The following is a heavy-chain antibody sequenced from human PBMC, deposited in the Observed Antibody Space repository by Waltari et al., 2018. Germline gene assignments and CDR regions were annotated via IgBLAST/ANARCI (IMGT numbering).Heavy chain of an antibody. J-gene: IGHJ4*02. D-gene: IGHD3-9*01. CDR3: AREGRTDYSTRYFDY. Sequence: EVQLVESGGGLIQPGGSLGLACAASGFTFTTYRLTRVRQAPGKGVEWIAYSSPSTNTIYYADSLKGRFTISRDNARNSVYLQMNSLRDDDTAVYYCAREGRTDYSTRYFDYWGQGTLVTVSS. CDR1: GFTFTTYR. CDR2: SSPSTNTI. V-gene: IGHV3-48*02.